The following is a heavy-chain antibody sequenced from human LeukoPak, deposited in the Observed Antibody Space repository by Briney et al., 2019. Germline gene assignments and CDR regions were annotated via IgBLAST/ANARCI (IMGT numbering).Heavy chain of an antibody. Sequence: GASVKVSCMASGGTFSSYAISWVRQAPGQGLEWMGGIMPIFGTAKYAQKVQGRVTMSTDESTSTAYMELSSLRSEDSAVYYCARQGGITVFGVAQPGGAFDIWGQGTMVTASS. CDR1: GGTFSSYA. CDR2: IMPIFGTA. V-gene: IGHV1-69*05. CDR3: ARQGGITVFGVAQPGGAFDI. J-gene: IGHJ3*02. D-gene: IGHD3-3*01.